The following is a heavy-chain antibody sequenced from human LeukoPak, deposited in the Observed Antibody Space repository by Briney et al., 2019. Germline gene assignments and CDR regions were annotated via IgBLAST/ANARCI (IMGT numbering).Heavy chain of an antibody. D-gene: IGHD3-9*01. J-gene: IGHJ4*02. V-gene: IGHV3-23*01. CDR3: AKQDRYFDWLPDY. CDR1: GFSLSSYS. Sequence: GGSLRLSCEGSGFSLSSYSMHWVRQAPGKGLEWVSAISGSGGSTYYADSVKGRFTISRDNSKNTLYLQMNSLRAEDTAVYYCAKQDRYFDWLPDYWGQGTLVTVSS. CDR2: ISGSGGST.